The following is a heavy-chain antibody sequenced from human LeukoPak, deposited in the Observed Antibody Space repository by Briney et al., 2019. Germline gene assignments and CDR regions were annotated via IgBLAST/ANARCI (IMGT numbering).Heavy chain of an antibody. CDR2: INPNSGGR. J-gene: IGHJ2*01. V-gene: IGHV1-2*02. CDR3: ARRSSYGDYVHWHLDL. CDR1: GYTFTGSY. D-gene: IGHD4-17*01. Sequence: ASVKVSCKASGYTFTGSYMHWVRQAPGQGLEWMGWINPNSGGRNYAQRFQGRVTMTRDTSISTAYMELSGLRSDDTAVYYCARRSSYGDYVHWHLDLWGRGTLVTVS.